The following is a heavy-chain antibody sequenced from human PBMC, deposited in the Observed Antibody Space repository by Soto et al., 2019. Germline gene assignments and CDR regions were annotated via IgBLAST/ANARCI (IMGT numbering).Heavy chain of an antibody. Sequence: PGGSLRLSCAASGFTVSSNYMSWVRQAPGKGLEWISIIYSAGNTYYADSVKGRFTISRDNSKNTLYLQMNSLGAEDTAVYYCARDFVVGGPTINYYYGMDVWGQGTTVTGSS. CDR1: GFTVSSNY. CDR2: IYSAGNT. J-gene: IGHJ6*02. V-gene: IGHV3-66*01. CDR3: ARDFVVGGPTINYYYGMDV. D-gene: IGHD1-26*01.